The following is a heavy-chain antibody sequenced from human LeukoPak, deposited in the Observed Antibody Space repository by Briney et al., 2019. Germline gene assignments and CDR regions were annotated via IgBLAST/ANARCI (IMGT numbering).Heavy chain of an antibody. D-gene: IGHD5-12*01. CDR1: GYTFTSYG. J-gene: IGHJ4*02. V-gene: IGHV1-18*01. CDR3: ARDRGYSGYASSGY. CDR2: ISAYNGNT. Sequence: ASVKVSCKASGYTFTSYGISWVRQAPGQGLKWMGWISAYNGNTNYAQKFQGRVTMTTDSSTSTVYMDLRTLTSDDTAVYYCARDRGYSGYASSGYWGQGTLVTVSS.